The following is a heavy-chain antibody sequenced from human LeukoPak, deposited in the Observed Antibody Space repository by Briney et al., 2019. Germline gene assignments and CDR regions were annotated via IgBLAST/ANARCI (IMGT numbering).Heavy chain of an antibody. CDR1: GGSISSGGYS. D-gene: IGHD1-1*01. CDR3: ARGTERASWFDP. V-gene: IGHV4-30-2*01. Sequence: SETLSLTCTVSGGSISSGGYSWSWIRQPPGKGLEWIGYIYHSGSTHYNPSLKSRVTISVDRSKNQFSLKLSSVTAADTAVYYCARGTERASWFDPWGQGTLVTVSS. CDR2: IYHSGST. J-gene: IGHJ5*02.